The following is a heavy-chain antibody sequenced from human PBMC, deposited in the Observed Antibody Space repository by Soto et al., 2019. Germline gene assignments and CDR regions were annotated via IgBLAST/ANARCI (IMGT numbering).Heavy chain of an antibody. D-gene: IGHD3-3*01. V-gene: IGHV1-8*01. Sequence: ASVKVSCKASGYTFTSYDINWVRQATGQGLEWMGWMNPNSGNTGYAQKFQGRVTMTRNTSISTAYMELSSLRSEDTAVYYCARVFWSGYYLDYWGQGXLVTVSS. CDR2: MNPNSGNT. CDR3: ARVFWSGYYLDY. CDR1: GYTFTSYD. J-gene: IGHJ4*02.